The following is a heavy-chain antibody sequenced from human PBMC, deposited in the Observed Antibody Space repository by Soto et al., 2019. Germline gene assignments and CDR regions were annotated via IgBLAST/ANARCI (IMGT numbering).Heavy chain of an antibody. V-gene: IGHV4-31*03. J-gene: IGHJ4*02. CDR1: GGSINSGGYY. D-gene: IGHD6-13*01. CDR3: ARVYRQSGYSSSWVFDY. Sequence: QVQLQESGPGLVKPSQTLSLICTFSGGSINSGGYYWNWIRQHPGKGLEWIGYIFYSGSTYYNPFLRSRVTISAATSENQFALNLSSVTAADTAVYFCARVYRQSGYSSSWVFDYWGQGTLVNVSS. CDR2: IFYSGST.